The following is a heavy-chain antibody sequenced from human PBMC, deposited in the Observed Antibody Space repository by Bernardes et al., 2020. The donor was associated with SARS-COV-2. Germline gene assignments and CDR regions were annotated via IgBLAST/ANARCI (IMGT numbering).Heavy chain of an antibody. V-gene: IGHV3-64D*06. Sequence: GGSLRLSCLASGFAFSSSAMNWVRQAPGRGLEYVSGVNDYGTRTHYGDSVKGRFSISRDDSKNTVHLQMSSLRVEDTAVYYCVKDRSGTYAFDFWGQG. J-gene: IGHJ4*02. CDR3: VKDRSGTYAFDF. CDR1: GFAFSSSA. D-gene: IGHD1-26*01. CDR2: VNDYGTRT.